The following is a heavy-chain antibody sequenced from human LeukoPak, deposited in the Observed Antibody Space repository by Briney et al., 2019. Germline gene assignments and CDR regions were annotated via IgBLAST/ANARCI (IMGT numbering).Heavy chain of an antibody. D-gene: IGHD2-2*01. V-gene: IGHV3-30*18. J-gene: IGHJ5*02. Sequence: GGSLRLSCAASGFTSSSYGMHWVRQAPGKGLEWVAVISYDGSNKYYADSVKGRFTISRDNSKNTLYLQMNSLRAEDTAVYYCAKDDIVVVPAAMGFDPWGQGTLVTVSS. CDR1: GFTSSSYG. CDR3: AKDDIVVVPAAMGFDP. CDR2: ISYDGSNK.